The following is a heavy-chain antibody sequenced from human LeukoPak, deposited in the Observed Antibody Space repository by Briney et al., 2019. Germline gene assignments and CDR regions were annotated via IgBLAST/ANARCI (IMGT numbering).Heavy chain of an antibody. Sequence: SETLSLTCAVYGGSFSGYYWSWIRQPPGKGLEWIGETNHSGGTNYNPSLKSRVTISVDTSKNQFSLKLSSVTAADTAVYYCARRHDILTGYYKGGRLFDYWGQGTLVTVSS. J-gene: IGHJ4*02. V-gene: IGHV4-34*01. CDR3: ARRHDILTGYYKGGRLFDY. CDR1: GGSFSGYY. CDR2: TNHSGGT. D-gene: IGHD3-9*01.